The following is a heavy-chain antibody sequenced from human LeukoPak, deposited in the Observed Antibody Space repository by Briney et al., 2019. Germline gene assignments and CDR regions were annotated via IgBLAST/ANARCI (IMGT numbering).Heavy chain of an antibody. Sequence: PSETLSLTCAVYGGSFSGYYWSWIRQPPGKGLEWIGEINHSGSTNYNPSLKSRVTISVDTSKNQFSLKLSSVTAADTAVYYCARRGDYVWGSYRSIRNWLDPWGQGTLVTVSS. V-gene: IGHV4-34*01. D-gene: IGHD3-16*02. CDR1: GGSFSGYY. CDR2: INHSGST. J-gene: IGHJ5*02. CDR3: ARRGDYVWGSYRSIRNWLDP.